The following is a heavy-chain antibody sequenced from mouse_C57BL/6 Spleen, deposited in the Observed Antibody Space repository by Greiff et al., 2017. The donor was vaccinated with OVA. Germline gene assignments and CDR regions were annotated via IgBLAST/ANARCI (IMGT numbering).Heavy chain of an antibody. CDR2: INPGSGGT. V-gene: IGHV1-54*01. CDR3: ARSHYSNYVRAY. J-gene: IGHJ3*01. CDR1: GYAFTNYL. Sequence: QVQLQQSGAELVRPGTSVKVSCKASGYAFTNYLIEWVKQRPGQGLEWIGVINPGSGGTNYNEKFKGKATLTADKSSSTAYMQLSSLTSEDSAVYFCARSHYSNYVRAYWGQGTLVTVSA. D-gene: IGHD2-5*01.